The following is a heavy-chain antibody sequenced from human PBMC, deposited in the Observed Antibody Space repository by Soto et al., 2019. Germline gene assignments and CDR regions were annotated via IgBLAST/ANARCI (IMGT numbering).Heavy chain of an antibody. CDR3: AAGSSSSWAYYYGMDV. V-gene: IGHV1-69*01. J-gene: IGHJ6*02. Sequence: QVQLVQSGAEVKKPGSSVKVSCKASGGTFSSYAISWVRQAPGQGLEWMGGIIPIFGTANYAQKFQGRVTSTADESTSTAYMELGSLRSEDTAVYYCAAGSSSSWAYYYGMDVWGQGTTVTVSS. CDR1: GGTFSSYA. D-gene: IGHD6-6*01. CDR2: IIPIFGTA.